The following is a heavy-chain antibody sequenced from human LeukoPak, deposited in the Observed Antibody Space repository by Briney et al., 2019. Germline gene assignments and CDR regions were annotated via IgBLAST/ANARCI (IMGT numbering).Heavy chain of an antibody. D-gene: IGHD6-13*01. J-gene: IGHJ4*02. Sequence: SETLSLTCTVSGGSISNSRYYWGWVRQPPGKGLEWIGTIHYSGSTYYNPSLRSRVTISVDTPKNQFSLKLTSVTAADTAVYYCARRAPSGSSSWYFDYWGQGTLVTVSS. CDR1: GGSISNSRYY. V-gene: IGHV4-39*01. CDR2: IHYSGST. CDR3: ARRAPSGSSSWYFDY.